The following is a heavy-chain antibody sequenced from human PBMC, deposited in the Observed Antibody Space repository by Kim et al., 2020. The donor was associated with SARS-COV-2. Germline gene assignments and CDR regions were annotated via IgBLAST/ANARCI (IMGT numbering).Heavy chain of an antibody. D-gene: IGHD6-19*01. CDR1: GFTVSSNY. CDR2: IYSGGST. V-gene: IGHV3-53*01. J-gene: IGHJ6*02. CDR3: ARGGEYSSGWNYYGMDV. Sequence: GGSLRLSCAASGFTVSSNYMSWVRQAPGKGLEWVSVIYSGGSTYYADSVKGRFTISRDNSKNTLYLQMNSLRAEDTAVYYCARGGEYSSGWNYYGMDVWGQGTTVTVSS.